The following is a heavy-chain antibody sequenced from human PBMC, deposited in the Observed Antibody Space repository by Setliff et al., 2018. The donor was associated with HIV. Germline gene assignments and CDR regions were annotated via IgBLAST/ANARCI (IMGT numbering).Heavy chain of an antibody. Sequence: SVKVSCKASGDSLSNYVITWVRRAPGQGLEWMGGIVPLFGTTNYAQNFQGRLTITTDQIMTTAYMELTSLRSEDTAVYYCASGSGYCTKGDCYIGVHRTPDKYYFDPWGQGTLVTVSS. J-gene: IGHJ5*02. D-gene: IGHD2-8*01. CDR1: GDSLSNYV. V-gene: IGHV1-69*05. CDR2: IVPLFGTT. CDR3: ASGSGYCTKGDCYIGVHRTPDKYYFDP.